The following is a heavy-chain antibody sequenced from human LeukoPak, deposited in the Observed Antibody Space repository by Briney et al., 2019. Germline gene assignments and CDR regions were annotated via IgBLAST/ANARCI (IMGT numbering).Heavy chain of an antibody. Sequence: GGSLRLSCVASEFTFSAYGMHWVRQAPGKGLEWVAVISYDGSNKYYADSVKGRFTISRDNSKNTLYLQMNSLRAEDTAVYYCAKAHYGWLAFDYWGQGTLVTVSS. D-gene: IGHD3-9*01. CDR3: AKAHYGWLAFDY. V-gene: IGHV3-30*18. CDR2: ISYDGSNK. J-gene: IGHJ4*02. CDR1: EFTFSAYG.